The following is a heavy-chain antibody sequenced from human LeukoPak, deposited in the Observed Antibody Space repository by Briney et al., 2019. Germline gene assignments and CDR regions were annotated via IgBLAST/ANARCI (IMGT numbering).Heavy chain of an antibody. J-gene: IGHJ4*02. D-gene: IGHD4-17*01. Sequence: GGSLRLSCAASGLTVTDNYFSSVRQAPGKGLEWVSVIFPDGRTYHADSVKGRFTISRDNSKNTLLLQMNSLRADYTALYHCARTNPVYGDFDYWGQGILVTVSS. V-gene: IGHV3-53*01. CDR2: IFPDGRT. CDR3: ARTNPVYGDFDY. CDR1: GLTVTDNY.